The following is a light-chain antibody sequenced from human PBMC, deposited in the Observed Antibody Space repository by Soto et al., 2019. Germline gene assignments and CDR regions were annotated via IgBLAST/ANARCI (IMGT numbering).Light chain of an antibody. CDR1: QGINNF. CDR2: GAS. J-gene: IGKJ1*01. Sequence: DIQMTQSPSSLSASVGDRVTITCRASQGINNFLAWYQQSPGKVPKLLIFGASTLQSGVTSRFSGSGSGIDLSNTISKPQPEDIAPYYWQKYDKEPRSTFGQGTNVDIK. CDR3: QKYDKEPRST. V-gene: IGKV1-27*01.